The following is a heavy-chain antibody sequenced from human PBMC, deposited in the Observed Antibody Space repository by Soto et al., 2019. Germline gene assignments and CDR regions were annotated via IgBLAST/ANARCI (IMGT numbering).Heavy chain of an antibody. CDR1: GGSISSYY. D-gene: IGHD6-6*01. J-gene: IGHJ5*02. CDR3: ARRSSSSLGSLFDP. CDR2: MYYTGNK. Sequence: SETLSLTCTVSGGSISSYYWSWIRQPPGKGLEWIGAMYYTGNKNYNPSLESRVTMSVDTSKNQFSLKLSSVTPTDTAAYYCARRSSSSLGSLFDPWGRGILVTVSS. V-gene: IGHV4-59*04.